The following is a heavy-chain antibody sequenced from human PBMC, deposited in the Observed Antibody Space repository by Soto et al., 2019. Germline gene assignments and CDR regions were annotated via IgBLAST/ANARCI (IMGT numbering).Heavy chain of an antibody. CDR3: ARDRLNSRSGYDAFDI. V-gene: IGHV1-46*01. J-gene: IGHJ3*02. CDR2: VNPSDGNT. D-gene: IGHD3-3*01. CDR1: GYSFTNYY. Sequence: VQMVQSGAEVRRPGASVKISCKASGYSFTNYYIHWVRQAPRQGLEWMGTVNPSDGNTVYAQSFQGRVTMTRDTSANTVYMDLAGLRSEDAAVYFCARDRLNSRSGYDAFDIWGQGTMVNVSS.